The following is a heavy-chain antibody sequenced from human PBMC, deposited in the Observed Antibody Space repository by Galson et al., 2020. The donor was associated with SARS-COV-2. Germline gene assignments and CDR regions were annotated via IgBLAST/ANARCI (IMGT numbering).Heavy chain of an antibody. J-gene: IGHJ6*02. V-gene: IGHV4-39*01. D-gene: IGHD6-19*01. CDR1: GGSIRSSSYY. CDR3: ASPGKGGSGWYGSLYYYYGMDV. Sequence: SETLSLTCTVSGGSIRSSSYYWGWIRQPPGKGLEWIGSIYYSGRTYYHPSLQSRVTISVDTSKNQFSLKLSSVTAADTAVYYCASPGKGGSGWYGSLYYYYGMDVWGQGTTVTVSS. CDR2: IYYSGRT.